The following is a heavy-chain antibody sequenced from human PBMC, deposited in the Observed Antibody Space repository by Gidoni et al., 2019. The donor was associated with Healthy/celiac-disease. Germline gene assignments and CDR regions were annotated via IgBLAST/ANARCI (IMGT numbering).Heavy chain of an antibody. CDR3: ARIPAIKYYYDSSGYG. D-gene: IGHD3-22*01. CDR1: GYTFTSYD. J-gene: IGHJ4*02. V-gene: IGHV1-8*01. CDR2: MNPNSGNT. Sequence: QVQLVQSGAEVKKPGASVKVSCKASGYTFTSYDINWVRQATGQGLEWMGWMNPNSGNTGYAQKFQGRVTMTRNTSISTAYMELSSLRSEDTAVYYCARIPAIKYYYDSSGYGWGQGTLVTVSS.